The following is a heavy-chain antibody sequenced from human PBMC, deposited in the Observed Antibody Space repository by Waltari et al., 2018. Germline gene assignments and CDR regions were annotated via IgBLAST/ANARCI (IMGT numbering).Heavy chain of an antibody. D-gene: IGHD5-18*01. V-gene: IGHV3-49*04. CDR2: IRSKAYGGTT. J-gene: IGHJ6*02. CDR3: TREKRLGYRGYYYYGMDV. Sequence: EVQLVESGGGLVQPGRSLRLSCTASGFPFGDYAMSWVRQAPGTGTGWVGFIRSKAYGGTTEYAASVKGRFTISRDDSKSIAYLQMNSLKTEDTAVYYCTREKRLGYRGYYYYGMDVWGQGTTVTVSS. CDR1: GFPFGDYA.